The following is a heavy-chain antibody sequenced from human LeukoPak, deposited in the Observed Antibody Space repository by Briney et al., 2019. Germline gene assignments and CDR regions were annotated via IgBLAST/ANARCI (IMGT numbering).Heavy chain of an antibody. Sequence: SQTLSLTCTVSGASIRSGDYYWSWIRQPPGKGLEWIGYIYDSGSTYYNPSLKSRITISVDTSENRFSLKLSSVTAADTAVYYCARDPGIDAFDIWGQGTMVTVSS. CDR3: ARDPGIDAFDI. CDR2: IYDSGST. D-gene: IGHD3-10*01. CDR1: GASIRSGDYY. J-gene: IGHJ3*02. V-gene: IGHV4-30-4*01.